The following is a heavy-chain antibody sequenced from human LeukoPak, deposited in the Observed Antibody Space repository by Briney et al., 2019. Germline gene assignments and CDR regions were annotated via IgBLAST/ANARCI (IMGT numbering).Heavy chain of an antibody. CDR1: GYTFTGYY. D-gene: IGHD6-13*01. V-gene: IGHV1-2*02. Sequence: GASVKVSCKASGYTFTGYYMHWVRQAPGQGLEWMGWINPNSGGTNYAQKFQGRVTMTRDTSISTAYMELSRLRSDDTAVYYCARALSGGYIAAAGRVWFDPWGQGTLVTVSS. J-gene: IGHJ5*02. CDR3: ARALSGGYIAAAGRVWFDP. CDR2: INPNSGGT.